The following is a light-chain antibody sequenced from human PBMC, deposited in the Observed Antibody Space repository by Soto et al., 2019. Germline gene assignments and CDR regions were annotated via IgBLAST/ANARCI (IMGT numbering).Light chain of an antibody. V-gene: IGLV1-47*01. CDR2: KTD. J-gene: IGLJ2*01. CDR1: SSNIGSNY. CDR3: AAWDDSLSGLV. Sequence: QPVLTQSPSAPGTPGQRVTISCSGSSSNIGSNYVYWYRQFPGRAPKVLIYKTDQRPSGVPDRFSGSKSGTSASLAISGLRSEDEADYYCAAWDDSLSGLVFGGGTKVTVL.